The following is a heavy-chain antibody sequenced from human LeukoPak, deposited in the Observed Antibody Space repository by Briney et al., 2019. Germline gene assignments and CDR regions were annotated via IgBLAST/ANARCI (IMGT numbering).Heavy chain of an antibody. CDR1: GYTFTTYG. CDR3: ARGPDLRSWDIVVVTIDY. D-gene: IGHD2-2*01. J-gene: IGHJ4*02. Sequence: GASVKVSCKTSGYTFTTYGISWVRQAPGQGLEWMGWISAYNGNTNYAQKFQGRVTMTTDTSTSTAYMELRSLRSEDTAVYYCARGPDLRSWDIVVVTIDYWGQGTLVTVSS. CDR2: ISAYNGNT. V-gene: IGHV1-18*01.